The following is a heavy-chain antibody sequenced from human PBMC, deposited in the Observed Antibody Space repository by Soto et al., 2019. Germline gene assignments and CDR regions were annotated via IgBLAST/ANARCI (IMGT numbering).Heavy chain of an antibody. D-gene: IGHD1-1*01. V-gene: IGHV4-59*08. J-gene: IGHJ4*02. CDR2: IHSGGRT. CDR1: GGSISNYY. Sequence: SETLSLTCTVSGGSISNYYWSWIRQPPGKTLEWLAYIHSGGRTTYNPSLKSRLAISLDTSNSQFSLRLTSVTAADTAIYYCARQVHPLEPTDYWGQGTLVTVSS. CDR3: ARQVHPLEPTDY.